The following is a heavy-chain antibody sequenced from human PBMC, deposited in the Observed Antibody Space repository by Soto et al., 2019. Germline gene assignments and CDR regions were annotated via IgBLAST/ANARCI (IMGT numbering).Heavy chain of an antibody. CDR2: INHSGST. V-gene: IGHV4-34*01. Sequence: TSETLSLTCAVYGGSFSGYYWSWIRQPPGKGLEWIGEINHSGSTNYNPSLKSRVTISVDTSKKQSSLRLSSVTAEDKAVYYCARVRKGRKYYDSSGLKGPNWFDPWGQGTLGTV. CDR1: GGSFSGYY. CDR3: ARVRKGRKYYDSSGLKGPNWFDP. D-gene: IGHD3-22*01. J-gene: IGHJ5*02.